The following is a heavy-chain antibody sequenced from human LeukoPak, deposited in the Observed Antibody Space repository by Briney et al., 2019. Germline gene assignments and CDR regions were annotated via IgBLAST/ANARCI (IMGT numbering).Heavy chain of an antibody. CDR1: GGSISSGGYS. Sequence: SETLSLTCAVSGGSISSGGYSWSWIRQPPGKGLEWIGYIYYSGSTYYNPSLKSRVTISVDTSKNQLSLKLSSVTAADTAVYYCARESNYYGSGTGWFDPWGQGALVTVSS. D-gene: IGHD3-10*01. CDR2: IYYSGST. V-gene: IGHV4-30-4*07. J-gene: IGHJ5*02. CDR3: ARESNYYGSGTGWFDP.